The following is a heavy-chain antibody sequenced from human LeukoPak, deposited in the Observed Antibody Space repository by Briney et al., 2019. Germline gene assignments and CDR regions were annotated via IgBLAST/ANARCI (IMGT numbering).Heavy chain of an antibody. CDR2: ISGSGGST. CDR3: AKDSRGYFDY. D-gene: IGHD3-16*01. Sequence: SGGSLRLSWAASGFTFSSYAMSWVRQAPGKGLEWVSAISGSGGSTYYADSVKGRFTISRENSKNTLYLQMNSLRAEDTAVYYCAKDSRGYFDYWGQGTLVTVSS. CDR1: GFTFSSYA. J-gene: IGHJ4*02. V-gene: IGHV3-23*01.